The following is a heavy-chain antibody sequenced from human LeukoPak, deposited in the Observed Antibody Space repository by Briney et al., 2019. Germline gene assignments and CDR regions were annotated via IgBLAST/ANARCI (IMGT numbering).Heavy chain of an antibody. CDR2: ISGSGGST. CDR3: ANLGGYSYGSDAFDI. J-gene: IGHJ3*02. V-gene: IGHV3-23*01. D-gene: IGHD5-18*01. Sequence: GGSLRLSCAASGFTFSSYAMSWVRQAPGKGLEWVSAISGSGGSTYYADSVKGRFTISRDNSKNTLYLQVNSLRAEDTAVYYCANLGGYSYGSDAFDIWGQGTMVTVSS. CDR1: GFTFSSYA.